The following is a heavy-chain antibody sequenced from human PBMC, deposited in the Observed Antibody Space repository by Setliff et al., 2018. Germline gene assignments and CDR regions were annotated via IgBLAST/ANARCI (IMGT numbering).Heavy chain of an antibody. CDR2: ISPYSGNT. Sequence: GASVKVSCKASGYTFTDYGVTWVRQAPGQGLEWVGRISPYSGNTYYAPKFQGRITMTTDTSTTTAYMELKSLRSDDTAIYYCSRLVRYCTRTSCQRLSGDDYWGQGALVIVSS. D-gene: IGHD2-2*01. CDR1: GYTFTDYG. V-gene: IGHV1-18*01. J-gene: IGHJ4*02. CDR3: SRLVRYCTRTSCQRLSGDDY.